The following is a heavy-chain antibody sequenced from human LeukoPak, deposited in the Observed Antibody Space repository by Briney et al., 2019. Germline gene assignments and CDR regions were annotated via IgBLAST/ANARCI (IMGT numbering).Heavy chain of an antibody. J-gene: IGHJ3*02. CDR2: INPNSGGT. Sequence: ASVKVSCKASGYTFTGYYMHWVRQAPGQGLEWMGRINPNSGGTNYAQKFQGRVTMTRDTSISTAYMELSRLRSDDTAVYYCARDLSPMMVVVTRAQFDAFDIWGQGTMVTVSS. V-gene: IGHV1-2*06. CDR3: ARDLSPMMVVVTRAQFDAFDI. D-gene: IGHD3-22*01. CDR1: GYTFTGYY.